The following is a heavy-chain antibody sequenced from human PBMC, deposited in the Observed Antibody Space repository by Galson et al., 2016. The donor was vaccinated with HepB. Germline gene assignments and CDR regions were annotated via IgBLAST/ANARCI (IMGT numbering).Heavy chain of an antibody. CDR2: ISGRGDYT. V-gene: IGHV3-11*06. J-gene: IGHJ4*02. D-gene: IGHD6-25*01. CDR3: ARDGSGYTSDWYFAY. Sequence: SLRLSCAASGFTFSDYYMIRVRQAPGKGLEWVSYISGRGDYTNYADSVKGRFTISRDNAKKSLYLQMNSLTVEDTALYYCARDGSGYTSDWYFAYWGQGALGTVSS. CDR1: GFTFSDYY.